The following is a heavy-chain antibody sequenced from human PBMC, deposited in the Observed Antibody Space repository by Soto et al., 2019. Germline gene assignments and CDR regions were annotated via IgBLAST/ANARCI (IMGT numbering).Heavy chain of an antibody. V-gene: IGHV1-8*01. D-gene: IGHD2-8*01. CDR3: ARYFNPLDY. CDR2: MSPSTGNR. Sequence: GASVKVSCKTSAYTFTDSDSNWVRLATGQGPEWMGWMSPSTGNRRYAPKFEGRVTLTRDTSTNTAYMNLTSLRSEDTAIYYCARYFNPLDYWGQGTLVAVSS. J-gene: IGHJ4*02. CDR1: AYTFTDSD.